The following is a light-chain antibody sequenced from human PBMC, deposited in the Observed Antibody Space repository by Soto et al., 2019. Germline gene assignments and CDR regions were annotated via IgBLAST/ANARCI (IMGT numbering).Light chain of an antibody. V-gene: IGKV3-20*01. CDR3: KQYVSSPWA. Sequence: EIVLAQSPGTLSLSPGERATLSCRASQSVTNSFLAWYQQKPGQAPRLLIYGASRRATGIPDRFTGSGSGTYLTLTLSRLEPEDFAVYYRKQYVSSPWAFGQGTKVEI. CDR1: QSVTNSF. CDR2: GAS. J-gene: IGKJ1*01.